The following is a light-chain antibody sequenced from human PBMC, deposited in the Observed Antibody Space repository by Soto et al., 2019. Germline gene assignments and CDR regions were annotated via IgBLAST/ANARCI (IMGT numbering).Light chain of an antibody. CDR3: GSWDSSLSAYV. V-gene: IGLV1-51*01. CDR1: SSNIGGNS. J-gene: IGLJ1*01. CDR2: DDN. Sequence: QSVLMRPPSVSAAPGQKATISCSGSSSNIGGNSVSWYQQLPGTAPKLLIYDDNKRPSGIPDRFSGSKSGTSATLGITGFQTGDEADYYCGSWDSSLSAYVFGTGTKVTVL.